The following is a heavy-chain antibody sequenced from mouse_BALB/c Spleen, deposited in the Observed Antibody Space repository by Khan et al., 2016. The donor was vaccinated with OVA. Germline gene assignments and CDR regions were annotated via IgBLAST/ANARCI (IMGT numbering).Heavy chain of an antibody. CDR1: GFNIKDTY. V-gene: IGHV14-3*02. D-gene: IGHD1-2*01. Sequence: VQLKQSGAELMKPGASVKLSCTVSGFNIKDTYMHWVKQRPEQGLEWIGRIDPANGNTKYDPKFQGKATMTADTSSNTAYLQLSSLTSDDTAVYYCAYSLLLDAMDYWGQGTSVTVSS. CDR3: AYSLLLDAMDY. J-gene: IGHJ4*01. CDR2: IDPANGNT.